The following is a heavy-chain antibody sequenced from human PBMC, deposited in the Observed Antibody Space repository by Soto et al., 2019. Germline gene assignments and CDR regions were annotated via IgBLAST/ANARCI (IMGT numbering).Heavy chain of an antibody. CDR1: GFTFSSYG. CDR3: AREARAAAGTFDYYGMDV. J-gene: IGHJ6*02. CDR2: IWYDGSNK. D-gene: IGHD6-13*01. Sequence: GGSLRLSCAASGFTFSSYGMHWVRQAPGKGLEWVAVIWYDGSNKYYADSVKGRFTISRDNSKNTLYLQMNSLRAEDTAVYYCAREARAAAGTFDYYGMDVWGQGTTVTVSS. V-gene: IGHV3-33*01.